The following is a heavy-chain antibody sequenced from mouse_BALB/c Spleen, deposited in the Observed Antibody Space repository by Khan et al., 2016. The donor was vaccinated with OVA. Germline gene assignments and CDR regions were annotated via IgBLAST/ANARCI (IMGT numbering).Heavy chain of an antibody. D-gene: IGHD1-1*01. Sequence: EVELVESGGGLVQPGGSRKLSCAASGFTFSSFGMHWVRQAPEKGLEWVAYISSGSSTIYYADTVKGRFTIYRDNPKNTLFLQMTSLRSEDTTMYYCVRGNYYGSSYVGYWGQGTTLTVSS. J-gene: IGHJ2*01. CDR2: ISSGSSTI. V-gene: IGHV5-17*02. CDR3: VRGNYYGSSYVGY. CDR1: GFTFSSFG.